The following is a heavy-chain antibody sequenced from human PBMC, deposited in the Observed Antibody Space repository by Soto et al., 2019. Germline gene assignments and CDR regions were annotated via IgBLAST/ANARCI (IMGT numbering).Heavy chain of an antibody. CDR3: ARSGGNYWFDP. Sequence: GGSLRLSCAASGFTVSSHYMRWVRQAPGKGLEWVSVIYAGGSTYYADSVKGRFTISRDNSKNTLYLQMNSLRVEDTAVYYCARSGGNYWFDPWGQGTLVTVSS. J-gene: IGHJ5*02. CDR1: GFTVSSHY. D-gene: IGHD2-21*02. CDR2: IYAGGST. V-gene: IGHV3-66*01.